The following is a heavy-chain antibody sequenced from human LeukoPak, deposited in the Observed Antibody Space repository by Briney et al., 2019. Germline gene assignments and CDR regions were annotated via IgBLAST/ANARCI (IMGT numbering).Heavy chain of an antibody. J-gene: IGHJ4*02. Sequence: PGGSLRLSCAASGFTFSGSAMHWVRQASGKGLEWVGRIRSKANSYATAYAASVKGRFTISRDDSKNTAYLQMNSLKTEDTAVYYCTSPPRASVDYWGQGTLVTVSS. CDR3: TSPPRASVDY. V-gene: IGHV3-73*01. CDR2: IRSKANSYAT. CDR1: GFTFSGSA.